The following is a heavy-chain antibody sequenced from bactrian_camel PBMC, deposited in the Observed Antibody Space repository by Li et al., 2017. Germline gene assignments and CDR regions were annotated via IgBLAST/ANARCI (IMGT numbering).Heavy chain of an antibody. CDR1: GFTFSTYA. Sequence: QVQLVESGGGLVRPGGSLRIACAASGFTFSTYAMSWVRQAPGRGLEWVSSISGGSGTYYANSVKGRFTIARDNTKNTVYLQMLSLKSEDAALYYCAAGPWYTDEYKYWGQGTQVTVS. CDR3: AAGPWYTDEYKY. V-gene: IGHV3-2*01. CDR2: ISGGSGT. J-gene: IGHJ4*01. D-gene: IGHD6*01.